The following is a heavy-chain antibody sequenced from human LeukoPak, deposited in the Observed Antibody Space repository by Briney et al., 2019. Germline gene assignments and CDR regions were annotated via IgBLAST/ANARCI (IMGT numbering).Heavy chain of an antibody. CDR3: ARDFAIVATSYYFDY. CDR1: GFTFSSYA. Sequence: GGSLRLSCAASGFTFSSYAMHWVRQAPGKGLEWVAVISYDGSNKYYADSVKSRFTISRDNSKNTLYLQMNSLRAEDTAVYYCARDFAIVATSYYFDYWGQGTLVTVSS. D-gene: IGHD5-12*01. J-gene: IGHJ4*02. CDR2: ISYDGSNK. V-gene: IGHV3-30-3*01.